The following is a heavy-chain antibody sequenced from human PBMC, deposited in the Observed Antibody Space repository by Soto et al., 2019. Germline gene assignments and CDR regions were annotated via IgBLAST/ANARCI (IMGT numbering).Heavy chain of an antibody. V-gene: IGHV6-1*01. CDR1: GDSVSSNSAA. CDR2: TYYRSKWYN. CDR3: ARGKTSRGYCSSTSCYHFDY. D-gene: IGHD2-2*01. J-gene: IGHJ4*02. Sequence: PSQTLSLTCVISGDSVSSNSAAWNWIRQSPSRGLEWLGRTYYRSKWYNDYAVSVKSRITINPDTSKNQFSLQLNSVTPEDTAVYYCARGKTSRGYCSSTSCYHFDYWGQGTLVTVSS.